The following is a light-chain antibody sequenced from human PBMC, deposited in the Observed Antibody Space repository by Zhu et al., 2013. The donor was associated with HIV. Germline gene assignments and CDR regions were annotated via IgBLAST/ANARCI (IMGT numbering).Light chain of an antibody. CDR2: LDS. V-gene: IGLV3-1*01. CDR1: KLGDKY. Sequence: SYELTQPPSVSVSPGQTASITCSGDKLGDKYACWYQQKPGQSPVLVIYLDSKRPSGIPERFSGSNSGNTATLTISGTQAMDEADYYCQAWDSSTPYVFGTGTKVT. J-gene: IGLJ1*01. CDR3: QAWDSSTPYV.